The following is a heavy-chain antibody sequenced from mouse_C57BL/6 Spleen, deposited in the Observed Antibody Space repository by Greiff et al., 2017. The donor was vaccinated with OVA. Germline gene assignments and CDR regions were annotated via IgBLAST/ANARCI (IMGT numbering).Heavy chain of an antibody. D-gene: IGHD2-3*01. CDR3: ARGGRYDPMDY. CDR2: ISYDGSN. CDR1: GYSITSGYY. J-gene: IGHJ4*01. V-gene: IGHV3-6*01. Sequence: DVQLQESGPGLVKPSQSLSLTCSVTGYSITSGYYWNWIRQFPGNKLEWMGYISYDGSNNYNPSLKNRISITRDTSKNQFFLKLNSVTTEDTATYYCARGGRYDPMDYWGQGTSVTVSS.